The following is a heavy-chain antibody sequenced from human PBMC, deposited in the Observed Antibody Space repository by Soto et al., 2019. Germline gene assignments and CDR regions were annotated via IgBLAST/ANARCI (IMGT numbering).Heavy chain of an antibody. CDR3: ARPDHYYGMNV. J-gene: IGHJ6*02. Sequence: SVKGSSKASVYALTGYDINLVRQAAGRGLEWMGWMNPNSGNTVYAQKFQGRVTMTRNTSISTAYMELSSLRSDDTAVYYCARPDHYYGMNVWGRGTTVTVSS. V-gene: IGHV1-8*01. CDR1: VYALTGYD. CDR2: MNPNSGNT.